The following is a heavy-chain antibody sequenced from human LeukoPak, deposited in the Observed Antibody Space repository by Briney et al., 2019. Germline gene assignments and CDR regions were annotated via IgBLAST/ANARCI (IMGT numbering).Heavy chain of an antibody. CDR3: ARGSDRRPYYYDSSGYFDY. V-gene: IGHV4-4*07. CDR2: IYTSGST. Sequence: ASETLSLTCTVSGGSISSYYWSWIRQPAGKGLEWIGRIYTSGSTNYNPSLKSRVTMSVDTSKNQFSLKLSSVTAADTAVYYCARGSDRRPYYYDSSGYFDYWGQGTLVTVSS. J-gene: IGHJ4*02. D-gene: IGHD3-22*01. CDR1: GGSISSYY.